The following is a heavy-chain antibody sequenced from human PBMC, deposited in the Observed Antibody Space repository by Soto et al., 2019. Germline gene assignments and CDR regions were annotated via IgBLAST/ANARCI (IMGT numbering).Heavy chain of an antibody. CDR2: MNPNSGNT. CDR1: GYTFTSYD. V-gene: IGHV1-8*01. CDR3: ARVSIAAYSYYFDY. J-gene: IGHJ4*02. D-gene: IGHD6-6*01. Sequence: ASVKVSCKASGYTFTSYDINWVRQATGQGLEWMGWMNPNSGNTGYAQKLQGRVTMTRNTSISTAYMELSSLRSEDTAVYYCARVSIAAYSYYFDYWGQGTLVTVSS.